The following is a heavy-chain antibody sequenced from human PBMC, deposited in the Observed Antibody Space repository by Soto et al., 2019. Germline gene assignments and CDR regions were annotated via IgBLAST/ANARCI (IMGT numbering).Heavy chain of an antibody. CDR1: GFSLSTSGMC. V-gene: IGHV2-70*11. Sequence: SGPTLVNPTQTLTLTCTFSGFSLSTSGMCVSWIRQPPGKALEWLARIDWDDDKYYSTSLKTRLTISKDTSKNQVVLTMTNMDPVDTATYYCARLYTGNSGWFYYFDYWGQGTLVTVSS. J-gene: IGHJ4*02. CDR2: IDWDDDK. CDR3: ARLYTGNSGWFYYFDY. D-gene: IGHD6-19*01.